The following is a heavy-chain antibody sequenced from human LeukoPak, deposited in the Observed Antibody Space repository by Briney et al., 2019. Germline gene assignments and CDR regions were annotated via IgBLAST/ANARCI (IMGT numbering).Heavy chain of an antibody. J-gene: IGHJ4*02. Sequence: RPGRSLRLSCAASGFTFSSYGMHWVRQAPGKGLEWVAVIWYDGSNKYYADSVKGRFTISRDNSKNTLYLQMNSLRADDTAVYYCARELRYYFDYWGQGTLVTVSS. D-gene: IGHD4-17*01. CDR1: GFTFSSYG. CDR3: ARELRYYFDY. V-gene: IGHV3-33*01. CDR2: IWYDGSNK.